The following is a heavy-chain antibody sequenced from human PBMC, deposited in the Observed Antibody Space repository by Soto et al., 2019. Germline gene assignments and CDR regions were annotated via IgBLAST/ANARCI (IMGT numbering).Heavy chain of an antibody. CDR3: AMFSIAVAGTGLEEWFDP. J-gene: IGHJ5*02. CDR1: CGSSSSSSCC. Sequence: PFETMSLTCTVACGSSSSSSCCWSRIRQPPGTGLGWIGCFYGSGRTYYKPSLNSRGPISVDTSNSQFPLKLSPVTAADTAVYYCAMFSIAVAGTGLEEWFDPWGQGTLVTVSS. V-gene: IGHV4-39*01. D-gene: IGHD6-19*01. CDR2: FYGSGRT.